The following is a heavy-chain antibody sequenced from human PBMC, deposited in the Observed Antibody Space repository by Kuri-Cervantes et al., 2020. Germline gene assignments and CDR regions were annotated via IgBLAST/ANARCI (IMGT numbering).Heavy chain of an antibody. D-gene: IGHD2-21*01. CDR3: AREGGGDMDYFDY. J-gene: IGHJ4*02. V-gene: IGHV3-9*01. CDR2: ISWNSGSI. Sequence: GGSLRLSCAASGFTFDDYAIHWVRQAPGKGLEWVSGISWNSGSIGYADSVKGRFTISRDNAKNSLYLQMNSLRAEDTAVYYCAREGGGDMDYFDYWGQGTLVTVSS. CDR1: GFTFDDYA.